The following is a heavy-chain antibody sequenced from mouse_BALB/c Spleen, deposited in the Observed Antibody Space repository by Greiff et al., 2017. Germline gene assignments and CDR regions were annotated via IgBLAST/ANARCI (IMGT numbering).Heavy chain of an antibody. D-gene: IGHD1-2*01. CDR3: ARDYYGYDY. V-gene: IGHV5-17*02. J-gene: IGHJ2*01. CDR1: GFTFSSFG. Sequence: EVQRVESGGGLVQPGGSRKLSCAASGFTFSSFGMHWVRQAPEKGLEWVAYISSGSSTIYYADTVKGRFTISRDNPKNTLFLQMTSLRSEDTAMYYYARDYYGYDYWGQGTTLTVSS. CDR2: ISSGSSTI.